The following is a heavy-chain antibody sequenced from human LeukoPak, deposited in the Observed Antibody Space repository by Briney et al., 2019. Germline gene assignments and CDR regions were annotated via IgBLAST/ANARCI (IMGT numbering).Heavy chain of an antibody. D-gene: IGHD3-16*01. CDR3: ARADALGPSASDY. CDR1: GYTLTELS. CDR2: FDPEDGET. J-gene: IGHJ4*02. V-gene: IGHV1-24*01. Sequence: ASVKVSCKVSGYTLTELSMHWVRQVPGKGLEWMGGFDPEDGETIYAQKFQGRVTLTTDTPANTAYMELRALRSDDSGIYYCARADALGPSASDYWGQGTLVSVSS.